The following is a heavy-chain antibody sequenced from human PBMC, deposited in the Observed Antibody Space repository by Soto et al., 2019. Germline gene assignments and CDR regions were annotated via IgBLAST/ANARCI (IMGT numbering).Heavy chain of an antibody. D-gene: IGHD1-1*01. Sequence: QVHLVQSGAEVKKPGASVKVSCKGSGYAFTTYGITWVRQARGQGLEWMGWISGHNGNTNYAQKIQRRVTVTRDTSTITAYMEMRSLRSDDTAVYYCARGRYGDYWGQGALVTVSS. V-gene: IGHV1-18*01. CDR2: ISGHNGNT. CDR3: ARGRYGDY. J-gene: IGHJ4*02. CDR1: GYAFTTYG.